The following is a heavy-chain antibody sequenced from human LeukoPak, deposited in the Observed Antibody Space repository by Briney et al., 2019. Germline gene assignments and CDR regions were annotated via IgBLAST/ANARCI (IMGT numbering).Heavy chain of an antibody. J-gene: IGHJ4*02. CDR2: ISGSGGST. CDR1: GFTVSSNY. V-gene: IGHV3-23*01. CDR3: VATVTILDY. Sequence: PGGSLRLSCAASGFTVSSNYMSWVRQAPGKGLEWVSAISGSGGSTYYADSVKGRFTISRDNSKNTLYLQMNSLRAEDTAVYYCVATVTILDYWGQGTLVTVSS. D-gene: IGHD4-17*01.